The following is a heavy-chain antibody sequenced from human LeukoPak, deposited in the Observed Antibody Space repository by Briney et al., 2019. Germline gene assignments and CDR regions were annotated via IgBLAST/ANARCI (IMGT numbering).Heavy chain of an antibody. V-gene: IGHV3-33*01. CDR1: GFTFSIFG. CDR3: GRWNYYYDSRGYTIDY. Sequence: GRSLRLSCAASGFTFSIFGMHWVRQAPGKGLEWVAIIWNDGTNKYYADSVKGRFTISRDNSKNTLYLRMNSLRAEDTAVYFCGRWNYYYDSRGYTIDYWGQGTLVTVSS. D-gene: IGHD3-22*01. J-gene: IGHJ4*02. CDR2: IWNDGTNK.